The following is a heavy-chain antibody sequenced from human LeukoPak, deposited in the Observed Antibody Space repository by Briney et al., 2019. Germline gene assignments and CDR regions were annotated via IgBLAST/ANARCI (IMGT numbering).Heavy chain of an antibody. CDR1: GGSISSGGYY. J-gene: IGHJ4*02. V-gene: IGHV4-31*03. CDR2: IYYSGST. D-gene: IGHD3-3*01. CDR3: ARGRLRTIFGVVITRGNPPPDY. Sequence: PSETLSLTCTVSGGSISSGGYYWSWIRQHPGKGLEWIGYIYYSGSTYYNPSLKSRVTISVDTSKNQFSLKLSSVTAADTAVYYCARGRLRTIFGVVITRGNPPPDYWGQGTLVTVSS.